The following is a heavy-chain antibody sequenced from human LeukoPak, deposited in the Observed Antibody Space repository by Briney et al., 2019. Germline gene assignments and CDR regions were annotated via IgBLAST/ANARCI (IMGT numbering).Heavy chain of an antibody. CDR1: GYTFTSYG. V-gene: IGHV1-18*01. Sequence: ASVKVSCKASGYTFTSYGISWVRQAPGQGLEWMGWISAYNGNTNYAQKLQGRVTMTTDTSTSTAYMDLRSLRSDDTAVYYCARASGHYYYYYMDVWAKGTTVTISS. CDR3: ARASGHYYYYYMDV. CDR2: ISAYNGNT. J-gene: IGHJ6*03. D-gene: IGHD1-26*01.